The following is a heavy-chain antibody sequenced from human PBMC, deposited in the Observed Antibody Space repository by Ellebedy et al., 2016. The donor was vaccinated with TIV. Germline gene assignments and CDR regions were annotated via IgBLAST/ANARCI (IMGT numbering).Heavy chain of an antibody. CDR1: RGTFGTSA. J-gene: IGHJ5*02. CDR2: VIPLLGTV. V-gene: IGHV1-69*13. Sequence: SVKVSXKASRGTFGTSAINWVRQAPGQGLEWMGGVIPLLGTVHYAQEFQDRVTITADDSTGTAYLDLHSLKSDDTAVYFCGGAFLEPTAVDLWGQGTQVTVSS. CDR3: GGAFLEPTAVDL. D-gene: IGHD3-3*02.